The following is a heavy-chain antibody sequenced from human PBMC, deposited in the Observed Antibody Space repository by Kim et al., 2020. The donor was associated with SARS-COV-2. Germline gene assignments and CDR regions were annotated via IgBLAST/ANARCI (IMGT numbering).Heavy chain of an antibody. D-gene: IGHD2-15*01. J-gene: IGHJ3*02. CDR1: GFTFSSYG. Sequence: GGSLRLSCAASGFTFSSYGMHWVRQAPGKGLEWVAVISYDGSNKYYADSVKGRFTISRDNSKNTLYLQMNSLRAEDTAVYYCAKWVVVAANWDAFDIWGQGTMVTVSS. CDR2: ISYDGSNK. V-gene: IGHV3-30*18. CDR3: AKWVVVAANWDAFDI.